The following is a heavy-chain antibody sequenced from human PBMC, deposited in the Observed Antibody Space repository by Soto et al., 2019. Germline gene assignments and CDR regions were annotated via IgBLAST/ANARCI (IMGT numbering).Heavy chain of an antibody. CDR2: INWDGYSI. Sequence: GGSLRLSCVASGFNFDDHVMHWVRQVPGKGLEWVGHINWDGYSIGYGGSVRGRFSISRDNAKNTLYLQMNSLRPEDTALYFCARSWSGSTSGRVDVWGQGTTVTVSS. J-gene: IGHJ6*02. D-gene: IGHD3-3*01. CDR3: ARSWSGSTSGRVDV. CDR1: GFNFDDHV. V-gene: IGHV3-9*01.